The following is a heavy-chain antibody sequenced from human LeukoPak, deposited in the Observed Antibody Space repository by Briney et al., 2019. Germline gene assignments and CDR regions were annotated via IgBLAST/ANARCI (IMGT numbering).Heavy chain of an antibody. CDR2: VDPEDGET. CDR3: ARVSAYYYDSSGYYIDY. J-gene: IGHJ4*02. D-gene: IGHD3-22*01. Sequence: ASVKISCKVSGYTFTDYYMHWVQQAPGKGLEWMGLVDPEDGETIYAEKFQGRVTITADTSTDTAYMELSSLRSDDTAVYYCARVSAYYYDSSGYYIDYWGQGTLVTVSS. V-gene: IGHV1-69-2*01. CDR1: GYTFTDYY.